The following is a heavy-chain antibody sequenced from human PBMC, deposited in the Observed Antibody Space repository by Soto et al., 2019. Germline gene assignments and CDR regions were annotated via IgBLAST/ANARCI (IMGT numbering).Heavy chain of an antibody. J-gene: IGHJ3*02. V-gene: IGHV6-1*01. CDR3: ARAPLRGGWGSPGRGAFDI. Sequence: SQTLSLTCAISGDSVSSNSAACNWIRQSPSRGLEWLGRTYYRSKWYNDYAVSVKSRVTINTDTSKNEFSLQLNSVTPEDTAVYYCARAPLRGGWGSPGRGAFDIWGQGTMVTVSS. CDR1: GDSVSSNSAA. D-gene: IGHD6-19*01. CDR2: TYYRSKWYN.